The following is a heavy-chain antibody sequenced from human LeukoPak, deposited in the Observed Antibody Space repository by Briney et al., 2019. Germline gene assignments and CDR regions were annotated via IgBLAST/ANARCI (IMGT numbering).Heavy chain of an antibody. CDR3: VTEYWYRFDY. J-gene: IGHJ4*02. D-gene: IGHD6-13*01. Sequence: GGSLRLSCITSGFTFRRYNMAWVRQAPGKGLEWLATFAWDESAIEYTDSVRGRFTISRDNAKNSVHLQVIGLRAEDTAVYFCVTEYWYRFDYWGQGLLVTVSS. CDR1: GFTFRRYN. V-gene: IGHV3-7*01. CDR2: FAWDESAI.